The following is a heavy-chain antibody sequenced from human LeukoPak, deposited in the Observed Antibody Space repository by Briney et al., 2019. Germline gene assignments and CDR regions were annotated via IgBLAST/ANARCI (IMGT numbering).Heavy chain of an antibody. CDR3: AREDDYGGKFWAFDI. Sequence: SVKISCKAPRGTFSSYAISWVRQAPVHELEWMGGIIPIFGTANYAQKFQGRVTITADKSTSTAYMELSSLRSEDTAVYYCAREDDYGGKFWAFDIWGQGTMVTGSS. J-gene: IGHJ3*02. CDR1: RGTFSSYA. V-gene: IGHV1-69*06. CDR2: IIPIFGTA. D-gene: IGHD4-23*01.